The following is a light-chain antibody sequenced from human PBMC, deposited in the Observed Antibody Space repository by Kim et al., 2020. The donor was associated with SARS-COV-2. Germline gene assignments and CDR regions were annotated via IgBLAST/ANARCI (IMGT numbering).Light chain of an antibody. CDR1: SSDFGSH. J-gene: IGLJ2*01. CDR2: NVY. V-gene: IGLV2-14*03. Sequence: QSALTQPASVSGSPGQSITISCTGTSSDFGSHWYQHHPGKAPKLIIYNVYSRPSGVSYRFSGSKSGNTASLTISGLQSEDEADYYCSAYTSSSTLFGGGTQLTVL. CDR3: SAYTSSSTL.